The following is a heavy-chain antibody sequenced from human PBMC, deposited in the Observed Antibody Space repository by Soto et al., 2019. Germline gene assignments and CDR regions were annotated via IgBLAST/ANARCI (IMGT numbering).Heavy chain of an antibody. D-gene: IGHD3-3*01. Sequence: QVQLVESGGGVVQTGRSLRLSCAASGFRFNYFAMHWVRQAPGKGLEWVAIVSFDGTKTYYADSVKGRFAISRDNSNNTLYLQMNSLTSEDAAHYYCATARIVGVGLSGMDVWGQGTTVSVSS. J-gene: IGHJ6*02. CDR1: GFRFNYFA. CDR2: VSFDGTKT. V-gene: IGHV3-30*03. CDR3: ATARIVGVGLSGMDV.